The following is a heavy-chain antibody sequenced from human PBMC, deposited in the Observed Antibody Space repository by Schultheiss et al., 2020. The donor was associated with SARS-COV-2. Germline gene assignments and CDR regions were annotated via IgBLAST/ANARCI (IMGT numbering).Heavy chain of an antibody. V-gene: IGHV3-30*04. CDR1: GFTFSSYA. Sequence: GGSLRLSCAASGFTFSSYAMHWVRQAPGKWLEWVAVISYDGSNKYYADSVKGRFTISRDNSKNTLYLQMNSLRAEDTAVYYCARDTEGRGAVAQGAFDIWGQGTMVTVSS. CDR2: ISYDGSNK. CDR3: ARDTEGRGAVAQGAFDI. J-gene: IGHJ3*02. D-gene: IGHD6-19*01.